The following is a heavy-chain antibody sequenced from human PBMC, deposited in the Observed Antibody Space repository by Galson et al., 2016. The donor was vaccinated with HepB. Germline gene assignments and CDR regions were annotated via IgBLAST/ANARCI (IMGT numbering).Heavy chain of an antibody. J-gene: IGHJ4*02. V-gene: IGHV3-23*01. Sequence: SLRLSCAASGLTFGDYAMSWVRQAPGKGLEWVSAISGGGDSTVYADSVKGRFTISRDNAKNTLYLQMNSLRVEDTAVYYCAKYVYDTRSPDGHFDYWGQGTLVTVSS. CDR2: ISGGGDST. D-gene: IGHD3-22*01. CDR3: AKYVYDTRSPDGHFDY. CDR1: GLTFGDYA.